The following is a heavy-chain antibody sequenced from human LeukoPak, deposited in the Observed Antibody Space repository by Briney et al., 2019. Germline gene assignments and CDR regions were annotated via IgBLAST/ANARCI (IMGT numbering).Heavy chain of an antibody. D-gene: IGHD3-22*01. J-gene: IGHJ4*02. V-gene: IGHV3-30*04. Sequence: PGGSLRLSCAASGFTFSSYAMHWVRQAPGKGLEWVAVISYDGSNKYYADSVKGRFTISRDNSKNTLYLQMNSLRAEDTAVYYCAREIPYYYDSSGYLPGVWGQGTLVTVSS. CDR1: GFTFSSYA. CDR3: AREIPYYYDSSGYLPGV. CDR2: ISYDGSNK.